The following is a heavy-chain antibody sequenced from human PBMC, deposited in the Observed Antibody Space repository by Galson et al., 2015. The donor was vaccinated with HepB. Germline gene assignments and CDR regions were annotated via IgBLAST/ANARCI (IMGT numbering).Heavy chain of an antibody. Sequence: SLRLSCAASGFTFSSYGMHWVRQAPGKGLEWVAVISYDGSNKYYADSVKGRFTISRDNSKNTLYLQMNSLRAEDTAVYYCAKVEDPYHDFWSGYFSYYYGMDVWGQGTTVTVSS. V-gene: IGHV3-30*18. CDR2: ISYDGSNK. D-gene: IGHD3-3*01. CDR3: AKVEDPYHDFWSGYFSYYYGMDV. CDR1: GFTFSSYG. J-gene: IGHJ6*02.